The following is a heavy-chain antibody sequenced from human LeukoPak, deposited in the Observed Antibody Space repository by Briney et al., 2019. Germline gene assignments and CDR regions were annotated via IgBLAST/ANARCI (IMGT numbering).Heavy chain of an antibody. CDR3: ARRGYCSGGSCYSFDY. V-gene: IGHV4-61*05. CDR2: IYYSGST. CDR1: GGSISSSSYY. Sequence: SETLSLTCTVSGGSISSSSYYWGWIRQPPGKGLEYIGHIYYSGSTNYIPSLKSRVTISVDTSKNQFSLKLSSVTAADTAVYYCARRGYCSGGSCYSFDYWGQGTLVTVSS. J-gene: IGHJ4*02. D-gene: IGHD2-15*01.